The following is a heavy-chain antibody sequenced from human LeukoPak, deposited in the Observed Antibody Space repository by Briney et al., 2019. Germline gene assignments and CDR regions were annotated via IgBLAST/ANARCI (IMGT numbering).Heavy chain of an antibody. D-gene: IGHD5-12*01. CDR3: AKARAEGVATIGDGMDV. J-gene: IGHJ6*02. Sequence: ASVKVSCKASGYTFTSYDINWVRQATGQGLEWMGWMNPNSGNTGYAQKFQGRVTMTRNTSISTAYMELSSLRSEDTAVYYCAKARAEGVATIGDGMDVWGQGTTVTVSS. V-gene: IGHV1-8*01. CDR2: MNPNSGNT. CDR1: GYTFTSYD.